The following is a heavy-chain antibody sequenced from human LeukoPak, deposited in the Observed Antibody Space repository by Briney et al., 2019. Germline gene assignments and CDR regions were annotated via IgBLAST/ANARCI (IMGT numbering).Heavy chain of an antibody. V-gene: IGHV6-1*01. Sequence: SQTLSLTCAISGDSVSRNSAAWNWIRQSPSRCLEWLGRTYYRSKWYNDYAVSVESRITVNPDTSKNQFSLQLSSVTPEDTAVYFCARGRASYYGMDVWGQGTTVTVSS. CDR3: ARGRASYYGMDV. J-gene: IGHJ6*02. CDR1: GDSVSRNSAA. CDR2: TYYRSKWYN.